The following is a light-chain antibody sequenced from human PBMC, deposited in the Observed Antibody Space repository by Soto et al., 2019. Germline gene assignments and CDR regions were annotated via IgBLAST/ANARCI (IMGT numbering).Light chain of an antibody. V-gene: IGKV1-5*03. J-gene: IGKJ1*01. CDR2: KAS. CDR1: QSISSW. Sequence: DIQMTQSPSTLSASVGDRVTITCLASQSISSWLAWYQQKPGKAPKLLIYKASSLESGVPSRLRGSGSGTEFTLTIRSVQPDDLATYYCQQYNSYRRTFGQGTKVEIK. CDR3: QQYNSYRRT.